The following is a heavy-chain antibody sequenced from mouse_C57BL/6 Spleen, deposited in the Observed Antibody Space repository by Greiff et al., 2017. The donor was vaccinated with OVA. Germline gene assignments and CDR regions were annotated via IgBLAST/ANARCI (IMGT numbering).Heavy chain of an antibody. D-gene: IGHD2-4*01. J-gene: IGHJ2*01. CDR3: ASPPYYDVLDY. CDR1: GYTFTDYY. V-gene: IGHV1-19*01. Sequence: EVQLQQSGPVLVKPGASVKMSCKASGYTFTDYYMNWVKQSHGKSLEWIGVINPYNGGTSYNQKFKGKATLTVDKSSSTAYMELNSLTSEDSAVYYCASPPYYDVLDYWGQGTTLTVSS. CDR2: INPYNGGT.